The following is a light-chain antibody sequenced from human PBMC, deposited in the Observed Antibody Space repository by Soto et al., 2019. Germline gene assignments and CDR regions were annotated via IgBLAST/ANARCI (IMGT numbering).Light chain of an antibody. CDR1: SSNIENYY. CDR2: DNN. J-gene: IGLJ1*01. CDR3: GTYDSSLRDGV. Sequence: VLTQPPSVSAAPGQKVTISCSGSSSNIENYYVSWYQQLPGTAPKLLIYDNNKRPSGIPDRFSGSKSGTSATLDITGLQTGDEADYYCGTYDSSLRDGVFGTGTKVTVL. V-gene: IGLV1-51*01.